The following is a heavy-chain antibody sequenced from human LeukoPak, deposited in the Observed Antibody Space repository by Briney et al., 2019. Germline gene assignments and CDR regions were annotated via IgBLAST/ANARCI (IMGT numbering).Heavy chain of an antibody. D-gene: IGHD3-22*01. V-gene: IGHV4-34*01. CDR3: ARGRRDSSGYYFFTFDY. Sequence: SETLSLTCAVYGGTFSGYYWSWIRQPPGKGLEWIGEINHSESTNYNPSLKSRVTISVDTSKNQFSLKLSSVTAADTAVYYCARGRRDSSGYYFFTFDYWGQGTLVTVSS. J-gene: IGHJ4*02. CDR1: GGTFSGYY. CDR2: INHSEST.